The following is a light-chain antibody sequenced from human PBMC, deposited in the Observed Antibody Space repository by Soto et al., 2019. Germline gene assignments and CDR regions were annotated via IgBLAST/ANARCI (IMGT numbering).Light chain of an antibody. CDR1: QSVGSY. CDR3: QQRSNWPPIT. Sequence: EIVLTQSPATLSLSPGERATLSCRASQSVGSYLAWYQQKPGQAPRLLIYDASNRATGIPARFSGSGSGTDFTLTISSLEPEDFAVYYCQQRSNWPPITFGQGTRLRL. V-gene: IGKV3-11*01. J-gene: IGKJ5*01. CDR2: DAS.